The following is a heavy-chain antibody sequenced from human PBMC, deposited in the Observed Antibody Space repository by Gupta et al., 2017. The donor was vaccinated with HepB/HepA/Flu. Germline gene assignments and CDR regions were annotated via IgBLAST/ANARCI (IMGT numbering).Heavy chain of an antibody. Sequence: QVQLVQFGGEVKKPGASVQVSCKASGYTFTSYDMNWVRQATGQGLEWMGWMNPNSGHTGYAKKFQGRVTITRNTSISTAYMELSSLRSEDTAVYYCARVDYDFWSGYRGMDVWGKGTTVTVSS. J-gene: IGHJ6*04. CDR3: ARVDYDFWSGYRGMDV. V-gene: IGHV1-8*03. CDR1: GYTFTSYD. CDR2: MNPNSGHT. D-gene: IGHD3-3*01.